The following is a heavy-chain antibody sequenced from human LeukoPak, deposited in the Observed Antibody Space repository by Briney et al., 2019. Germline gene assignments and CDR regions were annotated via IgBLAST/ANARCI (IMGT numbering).Heavy chain of an antibody. Sequence: TGGSLRLSCAASGFTVSSNYMSWVRQAPGRGLEWVSVIYSGGSTYYADSVKGRFTISRDNSKNTLYLQMNSLRAEDTAVYYCARWGRDLDAFDIWGQGTMVTVSS. V-gene: IGHV3-66*01. CDR3: ARWGRDLDAFDI. CDR2: IYSGGST. J-gene: IGHJ3*02. CDR1: GFTVSSNY. D-gene: IGHD3-16*01.